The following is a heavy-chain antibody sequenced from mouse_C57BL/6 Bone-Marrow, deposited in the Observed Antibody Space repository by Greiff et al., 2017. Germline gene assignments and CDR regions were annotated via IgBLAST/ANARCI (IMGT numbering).Heavy chain of an antibody. Sequence: QVQLKQPGAELVKPGASVKLSCKASGYTFTSYWMHWVKQRPGRGLEWIGRIDPNSGGTKYNEKFKSKATLTVDKPSSTAYMQLSSLTSEDSAVYYCARPHYDGFYYAMDYWGQGTSVTVSS. CDR1: GYTFTSYW. D-gene: IGHD1-2*01. CDR2: IDPNSGGT. CDR3: ARPHYDGFYYAMDY. J-gene: IGHJ4*01. V-gene: IGHV1-72*01.